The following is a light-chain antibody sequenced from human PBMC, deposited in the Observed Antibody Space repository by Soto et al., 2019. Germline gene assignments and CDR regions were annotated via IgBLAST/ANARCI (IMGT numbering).Light chain of an antibody. Sequence: EIVLTQSPGTLSLPPGERATLSCRASQRVSSSYLAGYQQKPGQAPRLLIYGASSRATGIPDRFSGSGSGTDFTLTISRLEPEDFAVYYCQQYGSSPLFTFGPGTRVDIK. CDR1: QRVSSSY. V-gene: IGKV3-20*01. CDR2: GAS. J-gene: IGKJ3*01. CDR3: QQYGSSPLFT.